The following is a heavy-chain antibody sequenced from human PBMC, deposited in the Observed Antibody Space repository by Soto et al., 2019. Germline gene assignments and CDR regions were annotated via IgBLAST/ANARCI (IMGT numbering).Heavy chain of an antibody. CDR1: GFTFDDYA. J-gene: IGHJ3*02. V-gene: IGHV3-9*01. CDR2: ISWNSGSI. Sequence: GGSLRLSCAASGFTFDDYAMHWVRQAPGKGLEWVSGISWNSGSIGYADSVKGRFTISRDNAKNSLYLQMNSLRAEDTALYYCAKGRDMVRGVNDAFDIWGQGTMVTVSS. CDR3: AKGRDMVRGVNDAFDI. D-gene: IGHD3-10*01.